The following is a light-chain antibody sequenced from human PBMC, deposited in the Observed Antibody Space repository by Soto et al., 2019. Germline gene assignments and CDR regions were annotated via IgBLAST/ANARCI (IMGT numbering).Light chain of an antibody. J-gene: IGLJ3*02. CDR3: QTWGTGIHWV. CDR2: RNSDGSH. Sequence: QPVLTQSPSASASMGASVKLTCTLSSGHSSYAIAWHQQQPEKGPRYLMKRNSDGSHSKGDGIPDRFSGSSSVAERYLTSSSLQSEDEADYYCQTWGTGIHWVFGGGTKLTVL. V-gene: IGLV4-69*01. CDR1: SGHSSYA.